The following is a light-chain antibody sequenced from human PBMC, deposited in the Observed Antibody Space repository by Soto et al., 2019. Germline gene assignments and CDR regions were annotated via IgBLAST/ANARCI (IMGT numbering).Light chain of an antibody. CDR1: SSDVGSYNY. CDR3: SSYTSISTRV. CDR2: EVS. V-gene: IGLV2-14*01. J-gene: IGLJ3*02. Sequence: QSALTQPASVSGSPGQSITISCTGTSSDVGSYNYVSWYQQHPGKAPKLMIYEVSNRPSGASNRFSGSKSGNTASLTISGPQAEDEANYYCSSYTSISTRVFGGGTQLTVL.